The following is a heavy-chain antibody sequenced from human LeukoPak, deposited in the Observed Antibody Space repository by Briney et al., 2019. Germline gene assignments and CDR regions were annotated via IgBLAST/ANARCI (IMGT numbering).Heavy chain of an antibody. J-gene: IGHJ6*03. V-gene: IGHV1-2*02. CDR2: INPNSGGT. D-gene: IGHD3-10*01. CDR3: ARDKYYYGSGRPYSYYYMDV. CDR1: GYTFTGYY. Sequence: ASVKVSCKASGYTFTGYYMHWVRQAPGQGLEWMGWINPNSGGTNYAQKFQGRVTMTRDTSISTAYMELSRLRSDDTAVYYCARDKYYYGSGRPYSYYYMDVWGKGTTVTVSS.